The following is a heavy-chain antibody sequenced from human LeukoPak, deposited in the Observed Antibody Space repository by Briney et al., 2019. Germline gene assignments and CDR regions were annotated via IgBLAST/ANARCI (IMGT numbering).Heavy chain of an antibody. D-gene: IGHD3-9*01. CDR2: ISYDGSNK. V-gene: IGHV3-30*03. CDR3: ARTRSRYFDWTYGMDV. CDR1: GFTFSSYG. J-gene: IGHJ6*02. Sequence: PGGSLRLSCAASGFTFSSYGMHWVRQAPGKGLEWVAVISYDGSNKYYADSVKGRFTISRDNSKNTLYLQMNSLRAEDTAVYYCARTRSRYFDWTYGMDVWGQGTTVTVSS.